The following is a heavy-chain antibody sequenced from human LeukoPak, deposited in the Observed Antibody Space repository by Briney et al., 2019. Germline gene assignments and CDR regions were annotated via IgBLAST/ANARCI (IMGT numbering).Heavy chain of an antibody. Sequence: SETLSLTSTVSGGSMNNYYWNWIRQSAGKGLEWIGYIYTRGSTNYSPSLKSRLTMSVDTSRNQFSLKLSSVTDADTAVYYCARADRGYCSGASCYGFDPWGQGTLVTVSS. V-gene: IGHV4-4*07. CDR2: IYTRGST. CDR3: ARADRGYCSGASCYGFDP. J-gene: IGHJ5*02. CDR1: GGSMNNYY. D-gene: IGHD2-15*01.